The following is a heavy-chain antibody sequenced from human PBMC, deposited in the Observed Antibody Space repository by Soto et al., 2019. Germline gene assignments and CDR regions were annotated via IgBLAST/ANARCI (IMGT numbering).Heavy chain of an antibody. V-gene: IGHV4-31*03. J-gene: IGHJ3*02. CDR1: CGSISSGGYY. CDR3: ARDLPAAFDI. Sequence: SETLSLTCTVSCGSISSGGYYWSWIRQHPGKGLEWIGYIYYSGSTYYNPSLKSRVTISVDTSKNQFSLKLSSVTAADTAVYYCARDLPAAFDIWGQGTMVTVSS. D-gene: IGHD2-2*01. CDR2: IYYSGST.